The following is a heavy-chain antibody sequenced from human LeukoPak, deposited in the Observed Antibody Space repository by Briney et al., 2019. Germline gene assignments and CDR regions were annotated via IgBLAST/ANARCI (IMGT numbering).Heavy chain of an antibody. Sequence: SVKASCKPAGGTFSSYAISWVRQAPGQGLECMGGIIPIFGTANYAQKFQGRVTITADEATSAAYMELSSLRSEDTAVYYCARDYGDWPIAWDWGQGTLVTVSS. D-gene: IGHD4-17*01. V-gene: IGHV1-69*13. CDR2: IIPIFGTA. CDR1: GGTFSSYA. CDR3: ARDYGDWPIAWD. J-gene: IGHJ4*02.